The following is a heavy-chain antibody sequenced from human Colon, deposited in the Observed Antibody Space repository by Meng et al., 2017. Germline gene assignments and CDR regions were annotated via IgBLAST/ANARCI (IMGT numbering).Heavy chain of an antibody. CDR1: GVANTSSNW. D-gene: IGHD6-19*01. CDR3: ARHLGWEFDY. V-gene: IGHV4-4*02. J-gene: IGHJ4*02. CDR2: IDLSVKT. Sequence: QVRSHELGPALVEPVATLSLTCAVSGVANTSSNWWSWVRQAPGKGMEWIEQIDLSVKTDYNPSLKSRVTISLDKSMNQLFLEVYFVTAADTAIYYCARHLGWEFDYWGPGNLVTVSS.